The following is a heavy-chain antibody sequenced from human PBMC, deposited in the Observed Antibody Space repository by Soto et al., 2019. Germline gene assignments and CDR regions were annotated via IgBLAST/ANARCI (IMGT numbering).Heavy chain of an antibody. V-gene: IGHV4-39*01. CDR1: GGSISSSSYY. J-gene: IGHJ4*02. CDR3: ARAGAGIAAAGRFDY. CDR2: IYYSGST. D-gene: IGHD6-13*01. Sequence: SETLSLTCTVSGGSISSSSYYWGWIRQPPGKGLEWIGSIYYSGSTYYNPSLKSRVTISVDTSKNQFSLKLSSVTAADTAVYYCARAGAGIAAAGRFDYWGQGTLVTVSS.